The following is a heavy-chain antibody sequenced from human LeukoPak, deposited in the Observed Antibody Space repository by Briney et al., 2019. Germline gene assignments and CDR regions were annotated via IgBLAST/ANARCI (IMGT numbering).Heavy chain of an antibody. J-gene: IGHJ4*02. CDR1: GFTFNSAW. CDR3: TIDGTSDVMWS. Sequence: GGSLRLSCAASGFTFNSAWMSWVRQAPGKGLEWVGRIKTKTDGGTTDYAAPVKGRFTISRDDSKNTLYLQMNSLKTEDTAVYYCTIDGTSDVMWSWGQGTLVTVSS. D-gene: IGHD2-21*01. V-gene: IGHV3-15*01. CDR2: IKTKTDGGTT.